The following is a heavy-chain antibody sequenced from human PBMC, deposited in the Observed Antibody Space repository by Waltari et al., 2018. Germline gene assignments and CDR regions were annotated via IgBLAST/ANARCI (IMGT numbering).Heavy chain of an antibody. CDR2: IYYSGST. CDR1: GGSVSSGSYY. V-gene: IGHV4-61*01. Sequence: QVQLQESGPGLVKPSETLSLTCTVSGGSVSSGSYYWSWIRQPPGKGLEWIGYIYYSGSTNYNPSLKSRVTISVDTSKNQFSLKLSSVTAADTAVYYCARDEGFGELRFDYWGQGTLVTVSS. CDR3: ARDEGFGELRFDY. J-gene: IGHJ4*02. D-gene: IGHD3-10*01.